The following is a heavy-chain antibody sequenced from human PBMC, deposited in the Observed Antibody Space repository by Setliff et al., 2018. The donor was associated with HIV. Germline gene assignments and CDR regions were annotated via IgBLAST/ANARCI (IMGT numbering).Heavy chain of an antibody. CDR1: GFTFSSYD. D-gene: IGHD3-16*01. Sequence: GGSLRLSCEASGFTFSSYDLHWVRQAAGKGLEWVSAIGTGGDTYYVDSVKGRFTISRENARNSLYLQMNSLRAGDTAVYYCAREIRTVYTGGHYFYGIDVWGQGTAVTVSS. CDR2: IGTGGDT. J-gene: IGHJ6*02. V-gene: IGHV3-13*01. CDR3: AREIRTVYTGGHYFYGIDV.